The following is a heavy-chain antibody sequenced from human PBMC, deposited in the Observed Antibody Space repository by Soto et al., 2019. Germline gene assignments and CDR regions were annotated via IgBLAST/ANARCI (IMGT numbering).Heavy chain of an antibody. J-gene: IGHJ6*02. CDR1: GYTFTTDD. Sequence: QVQLVPSGAEVKKPGASVKVSCKASGYTFTTDDISWVRQAPGQGLEWMGRISTYNGNTNYPQSLQGRLTRTTDTSTSTAYMELRSVRCDDTAVYYCARDPYHVLMDNAPNLYGIDVWGQGTTVTVS. D-gene: IGHD2-8*01. V-gene: IGHV1-18*01. CDR2: ISTYNGNT. CDR3: ARDPYHVLMDNAPNLYGIDV.